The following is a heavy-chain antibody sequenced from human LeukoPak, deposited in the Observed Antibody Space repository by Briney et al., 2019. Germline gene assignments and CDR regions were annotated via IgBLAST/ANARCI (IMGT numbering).Heavy chain of an antibody. Sequence: PGGSLRLSCVASEFTFSSFPIHWVRQAPGKGLEWVAVISYDGSNKYYADSVKGRFTISRDNSKNTLYLQMNSLRAEDTAVYYCARAGPLWFGELYFDYWGQGTLVTVSS. CDR1: EFTFSSFP. CDR2: ISYDGSNK. J-gene: IGHJ4*02. CDR3: ARAGPLWFGELYFDY. D-gene: IGHD3-10*01. V-gene: IGHV3-30*14.